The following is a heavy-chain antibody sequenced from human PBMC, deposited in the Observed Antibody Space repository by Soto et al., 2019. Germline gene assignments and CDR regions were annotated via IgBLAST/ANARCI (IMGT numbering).Heavy chain of an antibody. CDR2: IYSGSST. CDR1: GFTVSSNY. V-gene: IGHV3-66*01. CDR3: AKSPGMYYYDSSGYYHYDY. Sequence: PGGSLRLSCAASGFTVSSNYMSWVRQAPGKGLEWVSFIYSGSSTYYADSVKGRFTISRDNSKNTLYLQMNSLRAEDTAVYYCAKSPGMYYYDSSGYYHYDYWGQGTLVTVSS. D-gene: IGHD3-22*01. J-gene: IGHJ4*02.